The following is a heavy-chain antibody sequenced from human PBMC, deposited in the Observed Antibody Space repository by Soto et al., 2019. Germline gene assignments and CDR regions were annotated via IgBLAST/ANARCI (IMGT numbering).Heavy chain of an antibody. D-gene: IGHD6-19*01. J-gene: IGHJ4*02. CDR2: INSGASNT. CDR1: GFTFSSSW. CDR3: ARGPSGWFGYDY. Sequence: EVQLVESGGGLVQPGGSLRLSCAASGFTFSSSWMHWVRQAPGKGLVWVSRINSGASNTNYADSVKGRFTISRDNANNTLYLQMDSLTAEDTAVYYCARGPSGWFGYDYWGQGTLVTVSS. V-gene: IGHV3-74*01.